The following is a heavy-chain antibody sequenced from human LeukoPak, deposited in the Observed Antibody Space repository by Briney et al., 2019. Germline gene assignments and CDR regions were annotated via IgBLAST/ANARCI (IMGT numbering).Heavy chain of an antibody. J-gene: IGHJ6*02. CDR2: IYHSGST. Sequence: SETLSLTCTVSGGSISSSSFYWGWIRRPPGTGLEWIGNIYHSGSTYYNPSLKSRVTMSLDTSKNQFSLRLSSVTAADTAVYYCARLGVAGVYYYYGMDVWGQGTTVTVSS. CDR3: ARLGVAGVYYYYGMDV. V-gene: IGHV4-39*01. D-gene: IGHD6-19*01. CDR1: GGSISSSSFY.